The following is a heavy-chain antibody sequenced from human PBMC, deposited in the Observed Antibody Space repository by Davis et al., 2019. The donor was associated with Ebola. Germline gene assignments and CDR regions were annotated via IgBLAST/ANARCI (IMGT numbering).Heavy chain of an antibody. J-gene: IGHJ4*02. D-gene: IGHD1-26*01. Sequence: ASVKVSCKASGYTFTSYAMHWVRQAPGQRLEWMGWINAGNGNTKYSQKFQGRVTITRDTSASTAYMELSSLRSEDTAVYYCAAGSRRGIVGATGSSLPFDYWGQGTLVTVSS. CDR2: INAGNGNT. CDR1: GYTFTSYA. V-gene: IGHV1-3*01. CDR3: AAGSRRGIVGATGSSLPFDY.